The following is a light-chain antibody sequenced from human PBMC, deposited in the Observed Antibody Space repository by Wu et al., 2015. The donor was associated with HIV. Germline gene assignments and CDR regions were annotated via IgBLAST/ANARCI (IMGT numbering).Light chain of an antibody. CDR3: QQIYSTPKT. CDR1: QSISSF. CDR2: AAS. Sequence: DIQMTQSPSSLSASVGDRVTITCRASQSISSFLHWFQQKPGAAPKLLIYAASSLQSGVPSRFSGSGSGTQFTLTISSLQPEDFATYYCQQIYSTPKTFGQGTKVEIK. V-gene: IGKV1-39*01. J-gene: IGKJ1*01.